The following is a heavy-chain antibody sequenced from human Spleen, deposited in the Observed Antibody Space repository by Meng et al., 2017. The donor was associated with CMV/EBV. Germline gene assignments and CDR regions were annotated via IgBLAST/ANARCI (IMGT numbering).Heavy chain of an antibody. Sequence: QVQLQEPGPGLVQPSQTLSLICTVSGGSISGGDFYWTWIRQPPGKGLEWIGYIYHSGSTYYNPSLKSRVTISVDTSKNQFSLKLSSVTAADTAAYYCARESSGSYLGFDWFDPWGQGTLVTVSS. CDR2: IYHSGST. CDR1: GGSISGGDFY. V-gene: IGHV4-30-4*08. J-gene: IGHJ5*02. D-gene: IGHD1-26*01. CDR3: ARESSGSYLGFDWFDP.